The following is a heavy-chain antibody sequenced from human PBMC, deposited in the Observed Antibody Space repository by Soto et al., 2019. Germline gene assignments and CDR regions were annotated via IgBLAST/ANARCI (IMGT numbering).Heavy chain of an antibody. D-gene: IGHD1-1*01. CDR2: INESGST. V-gene: IGHV4-34*01. J-gene: IGHJ4*02. Sequence: QVQLQQWGAGLVKPSETLSLSCAVYGQSFSGHSWAWIXXXXGXGLEWIGEINESGSTYYNPSLKSRVTISTDTSKNQFSLKLSSVSAADTAAYFCARGSGIVALPGELEDVNYDYWGQGTLVNVSS. CDR1: GQSFSGHS. CDR3: ARGSGIVALPGELEDVNYDY.